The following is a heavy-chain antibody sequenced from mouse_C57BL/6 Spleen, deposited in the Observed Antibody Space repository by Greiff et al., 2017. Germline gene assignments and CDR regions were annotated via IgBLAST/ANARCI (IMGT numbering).Heavy chain of an antibody. J-gene: IGHJ4*01. CDR2: INPNNGGT. D-gene: IGHD1-1*01. CDR1: GYTFTDYN. V-gene: IGHV1-18*01. Sequence: EVQLQQSGPELVKPGASVKIPCKASGYTFTDYNMDWVKQSHGKSLEWIGDINPNNGGTIYNQKFKGKATLTVDKSSSTAYMELRSLTSEDTAVYYCARGITTVVATGGYYYAKGYWGQGTSVTVSS. CDR3: ARGITTVVATGGYYYAKGY.